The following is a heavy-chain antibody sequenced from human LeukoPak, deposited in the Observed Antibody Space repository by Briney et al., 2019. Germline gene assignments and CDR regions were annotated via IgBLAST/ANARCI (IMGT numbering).Heavy chain of an antibody. CDR2: ISGSGGST. CDR1: GFTFSSYA. J-gene: IGHJ4*02. V-gene: IGHV3-23*01. Sequence: SEGSLRLSCAASGFTFSSYAKSWVRQAPGKGLEWVSAISGSGGSTYYADSVKGRFTISRDNSKNTLYLQMNSLRAEDTAVYYCAKKWIFGVVIKGLIDYWGQGTLVTVSS. D-gene: IGHD3-3*01. CDR3: AKKWIFGVVIKGLIDY.